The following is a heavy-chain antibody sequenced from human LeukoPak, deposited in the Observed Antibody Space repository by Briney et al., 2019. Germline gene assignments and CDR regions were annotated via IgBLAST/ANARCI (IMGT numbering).Heavy chain of an antibody. CDR1: GFTFDDYA. CDR2: ISWNSGSI. V-gene: IGHV3-9*01. Sequence: GGSLRLSCAASGFTFDDYAMHWVRQAPGKGLEWVSGISWNSGSIGYADSVKGRFTISRDNSKNTLYLQMNSLRAEDTAVYYCAKKRGYSYGDFDYWGQGTLVTVSS. J-gene: IGHJ4*02. CDR3: AKKRGYSYGDFDY. D-gene: IGHD5-18*01.